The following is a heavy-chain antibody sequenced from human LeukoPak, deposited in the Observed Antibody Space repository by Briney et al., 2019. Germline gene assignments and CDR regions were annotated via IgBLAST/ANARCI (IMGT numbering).Heavy chain of an antibody. CDR1: GFTFSSYW. Sequence: GGSLRLSCAASGFTFSSYWMSWVRQAPGKGLEWVANIKQDGGEKYYVGSVKGRFTISRDNAKNSLYLQTNSLRAEDTAVYYCARDPTISGVVISGWFDPWGQGTLVTVSS. CDR2: IKQDGGEK. V-gene: IGHV3-7*01. J-gene: IGHJ5*02. CDR3: ARDPTISGVVISGWFDP. D-gene: IGHD3-3*01.